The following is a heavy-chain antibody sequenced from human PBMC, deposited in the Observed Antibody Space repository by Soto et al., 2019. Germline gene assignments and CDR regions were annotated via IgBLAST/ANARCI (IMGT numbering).Heavy chain of an antibody. J-gene: IGHJ5*02. Sequence: PGGSLKISCAASGFTFSSYAMSWVRQAPGKGLEWVSAISGSGGSTYYADSVKGRFTISRDNSKNTLYLQMNSLRAEDTAVYYCAKARSRSGLRAEYNWFDPWGQGTLVTVSS. CDR2: ISGSGGST. D-gene: IGHD2-15*01. V-gene: IGHV3-23*01. CDR3: AKARSRSGLRAEYNWFDP. CDR1: GFTFSSYA.